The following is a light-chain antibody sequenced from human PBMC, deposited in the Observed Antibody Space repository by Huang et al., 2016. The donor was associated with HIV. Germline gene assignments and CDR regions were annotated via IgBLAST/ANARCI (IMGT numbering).Light chain of an antibody. Sequence: EIVLTQSPATLSLSPGERATLSCRASQTVTDSLAWYRQNPGQAPSRLIYRAANRATGTPARFSGSGSGTECTLTISSLEPEDFAIYYCQERIQWPRLTFGGGTKVEIK. J-gene: IGKJ4*01. CDR2: RAA. CDR1: QTVTDS. V-gene: IGKV3-11*01. CDR3: QERIQWPRLT.